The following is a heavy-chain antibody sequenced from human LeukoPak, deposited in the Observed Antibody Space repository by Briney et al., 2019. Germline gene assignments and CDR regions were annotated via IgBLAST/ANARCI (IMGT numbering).Heavy chain of an antibody. D-gene: IGHD3-22*01. J-gene: IGHJ1*01. CDR3: ARTPATYYYDSSGYYGVIFQH. Sequence: SQTLSLTCTVSGGSISSGGYYWSWIRQHPGKGLEWIGYIYYSGCTYYNPSLKSRVTISVDTSKNQFSLKLSSVTAADTAVYYCARTPATYYYDSSGYYGVIFQHWDQGTLVTVSS. CDR1: GGSISSGGYY. CDR2: IYYSGCT. V-gene: IGHV4-31*03.